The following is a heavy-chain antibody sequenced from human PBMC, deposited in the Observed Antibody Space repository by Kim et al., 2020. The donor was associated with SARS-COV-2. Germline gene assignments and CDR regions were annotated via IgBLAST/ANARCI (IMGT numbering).Heavy chain of an antibody. CDR1: GFTFTSSA. Sequence: SVKVSCKASGFTFTSSAVQWVRQARGQRLEWIGWIVVGSGNTNYAQKFQERVTITRDMSTSTAYMELSSLRSEDTAVYYCAANSVLRYFDWNNWFDPWGQGTLVTVSS. CDR3: AANSVLRYFDWNNWFDP. V-gene: IGHV1-58*01. D-gene: IGHD3-9*01. CDR2: IVVGSGNT. J-gene: IGHJ5*02.